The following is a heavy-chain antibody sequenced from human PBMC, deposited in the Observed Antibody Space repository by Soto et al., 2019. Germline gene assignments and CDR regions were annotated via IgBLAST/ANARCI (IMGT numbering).Heavy chain of an antibody. J-gene: IGHJ4*02. V-gene: IGHV4-39*01. CDR3: ERHAPQGIAAPFYF. Sequence: SETLSLTCTVSGASISSSIDYWDWIRHPPGKGLEWIGSIYYIGSTYYNPSLQSRVTISVDTSKNQFSLKLTSVTAADTAVYYCERHAPQGIAAPFYFWGQGTLDT. CDR2: IYYIGST. D-gene: IGHD6-13*01. CDR1: GASISSSIDY.